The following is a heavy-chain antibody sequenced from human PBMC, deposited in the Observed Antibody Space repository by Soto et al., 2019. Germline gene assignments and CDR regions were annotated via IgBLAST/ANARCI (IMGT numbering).Heavy chain of an antibody. V-gene: IGHV4-59*01. J-gene: IGHJ5*02. CDR1: GFSISSYY. Sequence: SDTLSLTCTFSGFSISSYYWSWIRQPPGKGLEWIGYIYYSGSTNYNPSLKSRVTISVDTSKNQFSLKLSSVTAADTAVYYCASDWFDPWGQGTLVTVSS. CDR2: IYYSGST. CDR3: ASDWFDP.